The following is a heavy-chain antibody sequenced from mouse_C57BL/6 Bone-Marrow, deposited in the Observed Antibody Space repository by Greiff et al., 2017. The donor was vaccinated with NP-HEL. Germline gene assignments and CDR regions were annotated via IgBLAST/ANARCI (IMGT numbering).Heavy chain of an antibody. CDR3: ARGGIYYDYAWFAY. Sequence: QVQLQQSGAELVRPGTSVKVSCKASGYAFTNYLIEWVKQRPGQGLEWIGVINPGGGGTNYNEKFKGKATLTADTSSSTAYMQLSSLTSEDSAVYFCARGGIYYDYAWFAYWGQGTLVTVSA. J-gene: IGHJ3*01. D-gene: IGHD2-4*01. CDR2: INPGGGGT. V-gene: IGHV1-54*01. CDR1: GYAFTNYL.